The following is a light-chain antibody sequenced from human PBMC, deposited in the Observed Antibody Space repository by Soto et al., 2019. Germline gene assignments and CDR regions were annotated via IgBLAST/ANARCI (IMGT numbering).Light chain of an antibody. J-gene: IGKJ1*01. CDR1: QSISSW. CDR2: DAS. Sequence: DIQMTQSPSTLSASVGDRVTITCRASQSISSWLAWYQQKPGKAPKALIYDASNLESGVPSRFSGSGSGTEFTLTISSLQPEDFATYYCQQYNSYWTFGQGTKVEIK. V-gene: IGKV1-5*01. CDR3: QQYNSYWT.